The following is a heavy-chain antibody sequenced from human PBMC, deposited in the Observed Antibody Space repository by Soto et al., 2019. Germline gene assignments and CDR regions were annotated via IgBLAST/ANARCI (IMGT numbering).Heavy chain of an antibody. Sequence: GGSLRLSCAASGFTFSSYAMHWVRQAPGKGLEWVAVISYDGSNKYYADSVKGRFTISRDNSKNTLYLQMNSLRAEDTAVYYCAREEPLATTGLVNWGQGTLVTVSS. D-gene: IGHD4-17*01. V-gene: IGHV3-30-3*01. CDR1: GFTFSSYA. J-gene: IGHJ4*02. CDR2: ISYDGSNK. CDR3: AREEPLATTGLVN.